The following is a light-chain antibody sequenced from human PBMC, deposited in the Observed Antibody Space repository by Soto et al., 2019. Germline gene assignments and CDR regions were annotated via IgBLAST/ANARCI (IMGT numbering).Light chain of an antibody. CDR1: QGISTY. Sequence: DIQLTQSPSFLSASVGDRVTITCRATQGISTYLAWYQQKPGKAPKLLIYAASTLQSGVPSRFSGSGSGTEFTLTISSLQPEDVATYYCQQHKSYPLTFGGGTKVEIK. V-gene: IGKV1-9*01. J-gene: IGKJ4*01. CDR3: QQHKSYPLT. CDR2: AAS.